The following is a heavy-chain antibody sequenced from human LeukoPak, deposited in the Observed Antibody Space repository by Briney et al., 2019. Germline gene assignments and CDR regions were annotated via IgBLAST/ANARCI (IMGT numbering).Heavy chain of an antibody. J-gene: IGHJ1*01. V-gene: IGHV3-21*01. CDR1: GFTFSRYA. Sequence: PGGSLRLSCVVSGFTFSRYAMNWVRQAPGKGLEWVSSISSSSSCIYYADSVKGRFTISRDNAKNSLYLQTNSLRAEDTAVYYCARLTSGWYSGYLQNWGQGTLVTVSS. D-gene: IGHD6-19*01. CDR3: ARLTSGWYSGYLQN. CDR2: ISSSSSCI.